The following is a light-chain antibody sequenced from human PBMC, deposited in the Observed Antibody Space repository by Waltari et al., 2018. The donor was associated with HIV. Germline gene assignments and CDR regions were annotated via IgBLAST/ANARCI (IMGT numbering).Light chain of an antibody. CDR1: QSVSSY. CDR3: QQRSNWPPRGGFT. J-gene: IGKJ3*01. CDR2: DAS. Sequence: EIVLTQSPATLSLSPGERATLSCRASQSVSSYLAWYQQKPGQAPRLLIYDASNRATGIPARFSGSGSGTDFTLTISSLEPEDFAVYYCQQRSNWPPRGGFTFGPGTKVDNK. V-gene: IGKV3-11*01.